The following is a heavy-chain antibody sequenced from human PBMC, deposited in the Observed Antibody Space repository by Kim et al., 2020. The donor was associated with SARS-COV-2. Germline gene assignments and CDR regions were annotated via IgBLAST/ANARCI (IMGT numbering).Heavy chain of an antibody. J-gene: IGHJ4*02. Sequence: YAQKFQDRVTITRDRSKNTAYMELSSLRSEDTAMYYCASGSYGSGSALGYWGQGTLVTVSS. D-gene: IGHD3-10*01. CDR3: ASGSYGSGSALGY. V-gene: IGHV1-45*02.